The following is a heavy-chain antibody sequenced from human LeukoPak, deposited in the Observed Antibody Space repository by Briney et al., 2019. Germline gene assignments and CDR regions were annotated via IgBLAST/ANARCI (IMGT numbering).Heavy chain of an antibody. D-gene: IGHD3-22*01. CDR3: AITMIVVVTGEYFDY. CDR1: GFTFSSYS. CDR2: IYSGGST. Sequence: GGSLRLSCAASGFTFSSYSMNWVRQAPGKGLEWVSVIYSGGSTYYADSVKGRFTISRDNSKNTLYLQMNSLRAEDTAVYYCAITMIVVVTGEYFDYWGQGTLVTVSS. V-gene: IGHV3-53*01. J-gene: IGHJ4*02.